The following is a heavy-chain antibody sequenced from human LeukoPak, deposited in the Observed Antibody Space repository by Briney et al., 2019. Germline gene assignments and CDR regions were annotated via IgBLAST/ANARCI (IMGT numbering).Heavy chain of an antibody. V-gene: IGHV3-66*01. CDR3: GKDRVIAATGRFTGLFDY. D-gene: IGHD6-13*01. CDR1: GFTVSSNY. CDR2: FYADGST. J-gene: IGHJ4*02. Sequence: GGSLRLSCAASGFTVSSNYMSWVRQAPGKGLEWVSVFYADGSTYYADSAKGRFTISRDNSKNTLYLQMNSLRAEDTAVYYCGKDRVIAATGRFTGLFDYWGQGTLVTVSS.